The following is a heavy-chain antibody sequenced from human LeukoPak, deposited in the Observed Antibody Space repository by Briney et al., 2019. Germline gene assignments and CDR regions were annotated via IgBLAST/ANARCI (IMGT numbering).Heavy chain of an antibody. CDR1: GYTFTSYG. CDR2: ISAYNGNT. Sequence: GASVKVSCKASGYTFTSYGISWVRQAPGQGLEWMGWISAYNGNTNYAQKLQGRVTMTTDTSTSTAYMELRSLRSDDTAVYCCAGGGYYQIVIPELSWGQGTLVTVSS. D-gene: IGHD3-3*01. CDR3: AGGGYYQIVIPELS. J-gene: IGHJ5*02. V-gene: IGHV1-18*01.